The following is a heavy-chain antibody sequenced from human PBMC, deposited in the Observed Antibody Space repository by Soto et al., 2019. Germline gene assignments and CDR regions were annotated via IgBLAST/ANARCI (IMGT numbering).Heavy chain of an antibody. CDR1: GGSISSGGYY. V-gene: IGHV4-31*03. CDR3: ARGGMVRGVIGIRWYFDL. Sequence: QVQLQESGPGLVKPSQTLSLTCTVSGGSISSGGYYWSWIRQHPGKGLEWIGYIYYSGSTYYNPSLKSRVTISVDTSKNQFSLKLSSVTAADTAVYYCARGGMVRGVIGIRWYFDLWGRGTLVTVSS. J-gene: IGHJ2*01. CDR2: IYYSGST. D-gene: IGHD3-10*01.